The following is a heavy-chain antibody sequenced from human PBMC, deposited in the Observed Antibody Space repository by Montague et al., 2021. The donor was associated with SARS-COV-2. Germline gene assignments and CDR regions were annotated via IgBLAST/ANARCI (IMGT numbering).Heavy chain of an antibody. CDR2: ISYDGSNK. J-gene: IGHJ6*02. CDR3: AKAIYCYGGSCYFYGMDV. CDR1: GFTFISYG. V-gene: IGHV3-30*18. D-gene: IGHD2-15*01. Sequence: SLRLSCAASGFTFISYGMHWVRQAPGKGLEWVAVISYDGSNKYYADSGKGRFTVSRDNSKNTLYLQMNSLRAEDTAVYYCAKAIYCYGGSCYFYGMDVWGQGTTVTVSS.